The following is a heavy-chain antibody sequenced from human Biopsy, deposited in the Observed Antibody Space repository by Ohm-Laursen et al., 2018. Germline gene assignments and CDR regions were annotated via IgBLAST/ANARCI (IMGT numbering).Heavy chain of an antibody. V-gene: IGHV1-2*02. D-gene: IGHD3-22*01. Sequence: ASVKASCKVYGHTFTGYHAHWARQAPGQGLEWMGWINAMTGDTNYAQKFQGRVTMTRDTSISTAYVDLSSLRSDDTAVYYCTRGGYYYDSLAYYYWFDPWGQGTPVTVSS. CDR2: INAMTGDT. J-gene: IGHJ5*02. CDR3: TRGGYYYDSLAYYYWFDP. CDR1: GHTFTGYH.